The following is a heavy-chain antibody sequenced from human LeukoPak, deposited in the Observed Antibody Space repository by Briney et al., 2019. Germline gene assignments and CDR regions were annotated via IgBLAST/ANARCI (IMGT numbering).Heavy chain of an antibody. Sequence: ETLSLTCIVSGDSISNSGWSWGWIRQAPGKGLEWVSVIYSSGNTYYADSVKGRFTISRDNSKNTLNLQMNSLRAEDTAVYYCVGRLDMFRGVPGHYWGQGTLVTVSS. CDR1: GDSISNSGWS. D-gene: IGHD3-10*01. J-gene: IGHJ4*02. CDR2: IYSSGNT. V-gene: IGHV3-53*01. CDR3: VGRLDMFRGVPGHY.